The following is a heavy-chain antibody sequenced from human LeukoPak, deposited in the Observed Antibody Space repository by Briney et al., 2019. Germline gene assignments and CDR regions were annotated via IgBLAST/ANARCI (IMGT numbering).Heavy chain of an antibody. CDR3: AGGTGMDV. CDR1: GVTFGSSW. CDR2: IKQDGSEK. D-gene: IGHD1/OR15-1a*01. Sequence: GGSLRLSCEASGVTFGSSWMSWVRQAPGKGLEWVVTIKQDGSEKYYMDLVKGRFSISRDNAKNSLYLQMNSLGADDTAVYYCAGGTGMDVWGQGTTVTVSS. V-gene: IGHV3-7*05. J-gene: IGHJ6*02.